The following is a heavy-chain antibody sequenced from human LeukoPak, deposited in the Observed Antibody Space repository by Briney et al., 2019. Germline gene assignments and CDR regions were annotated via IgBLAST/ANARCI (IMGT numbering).Heavy chain of an antibody. CDR3: SRVLGRRNYYYYMDV. D-gene: IGHD1-26*01. J-gene: IGHJ6*03. CDR2: IIPIFGTA. Sequence: SVKVSCKASGGTFSSYAISWVRQAPGQGLEWMGGIIPIFGTANYAQKFQGRVTITADKSTSTAYMELSSLRSEDTVVYYCSRVLGRRNYYYYMDVWGKGTTVTVSS. V-gene: IGHV1-69*06. CDR1: GGTFSSYA.